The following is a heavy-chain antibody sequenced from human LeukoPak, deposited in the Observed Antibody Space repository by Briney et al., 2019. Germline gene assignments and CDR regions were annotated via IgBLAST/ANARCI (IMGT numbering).Heavy chain of an antibody. Sequence: ASVKVSCKASGYTFTSYGISWVRQAPGQGLEWMGWISAYNGNTNYAQKLQGRVTITADESTSTAYMELNSLRSEDTAVYYCATDRISHCGDDCYSGFEYWGQGTQATVSS. CDR2: ISAYNGNT. D-gene: IGHD2-21*02. J-gene: IGHJ4*02. CDR1: GYTFTSYG. V-gene: IGHV1-18*01. CDR3: ATDRISHCGDDCYSGFEY.